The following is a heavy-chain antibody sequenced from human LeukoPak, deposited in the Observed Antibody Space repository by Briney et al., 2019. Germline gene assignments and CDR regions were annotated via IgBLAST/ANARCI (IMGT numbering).Heavy chain of an antibody. CDR1: GYTFTGYY. CDR3: ARDHKRQWLGDFDY. V-gene: IGHV1-2*02. Sequence: GASVKVSCKASGYTFTGYYMHWVRQAPGQGPEWMGWINPNSGGTNYAQKFQGRVTMTRDTSISTAYMELSRLRSDDTAVYYCARDHKRQWLGDFDYWGQGTLVTVSS. CDR2: INPNSGGT. J-gene: IGHJ4*02. D-gene: IGHD6-19*01.